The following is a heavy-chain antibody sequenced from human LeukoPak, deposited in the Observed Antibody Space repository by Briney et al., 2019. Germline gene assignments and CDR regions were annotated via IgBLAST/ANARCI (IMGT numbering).Heavy chain of an antibody. J-gene: IGHJ3*01. D-gene: IGHD6-19*01. CDR2: INPNSGGT. V-gene: IGHV1-2*02. Sequence: ASVKVSCKASGYTFTDYYMHWVPQAPGQGLEWMGWINPNSGGTNYAQRFQGRVTLTRDTSISTAYMVMTRLTSDDTAMYYCAAWGGQWLIRGDDVFDVWGQGTMVTVSS. CDR3: AAWGGQWLIRGDDVFDV. CDR1: GYTFTDYY.